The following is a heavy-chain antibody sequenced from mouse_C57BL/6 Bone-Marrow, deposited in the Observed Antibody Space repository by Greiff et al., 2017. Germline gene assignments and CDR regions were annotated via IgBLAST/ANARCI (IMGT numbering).Heavy chain of an antibody. CDR3: ARPFGIYYDYFFDY. CDR2: INPSSGYT. V-gene: IGHV1-4*01. D-gene: IGHD2-4*01. Sequence: VKLMESGAELARPGASVKMSCKASGYTFTSYTMHWVKQRPGQGLEWIGYINPSSGYTKYNQKFKDKATLTADKSSSTAYMQLSSLTSEDSAVYYCARPFGIYYDYFFDYWGQGTTLTVSS. J-gene: IGHJ2*01. CDR1: GYTFTSYT.